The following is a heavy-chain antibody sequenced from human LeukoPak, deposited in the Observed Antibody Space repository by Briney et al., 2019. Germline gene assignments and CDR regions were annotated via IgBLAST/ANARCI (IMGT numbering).Heavy chain of an antibody. V-gene: IGHV3-33*01. D-gene: IGHD6-13*01. CDR3: ARALISSSWRTWATYYYYGMDV. CDR2: IWYDGSNK. Sequence: GGSLRLSCAASGFTFSSYGMHWVRQAPGKGLEWVAVIWYDGSNKYYADSVKGRFTISRDNSKNTLYLQMNSLRAEDTAVYYCARALISSSWRTWATYYYYGMDVWGEGTTVAVSS. CDR1: GFTFSSYG. J-gene: IGHJ6*04.